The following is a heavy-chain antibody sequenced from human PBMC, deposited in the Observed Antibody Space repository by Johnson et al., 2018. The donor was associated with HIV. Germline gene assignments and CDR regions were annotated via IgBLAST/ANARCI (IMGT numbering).Heavy chain of an antibody. D-gene: IGHD3-10*01. Sequence: VQLVESGGGLVQPGGSLRLSCAASGFTFSAYWMTWVRQAPGKGLEYVSAISSNGGSTYYANSVKGRFTISRDNTENTLYLQMIRLRVDDTAVYYCAREAGGPVVPITMVRGVAFDIWGQGTMVTVSS. J-gene: IGHJ3*02. V-gene: IGHV3-64*01. CDR1: GFTFSAYW. CDR3: AREAGGPVVPITMVRGVAFDI. CDR2: ISSNGGST.